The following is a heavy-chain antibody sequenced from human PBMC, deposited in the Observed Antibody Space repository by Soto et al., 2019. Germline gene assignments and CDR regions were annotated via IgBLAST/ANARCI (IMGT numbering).Heavy chain of an antibody. D-gene: IGHD3-3*01. Sequence: GESLKISCKGSEYSFSTYWIAWVRQMPGKGLEWMGIIYPGDSDTRYSPSFQGQVTSSADKCSITAHLQWSSLKASDTAMYYCKRPFGKYDSSSNTYYYYSVDVCGEGSMLTV. J-gene: IGHJ6*01. V-gene: IGHV5-51*01. CDR1: EYSFSTYW. CDR2: IYPGDSDT. CDR3: KRPFGKYDSSSNTYYYYSVDV.